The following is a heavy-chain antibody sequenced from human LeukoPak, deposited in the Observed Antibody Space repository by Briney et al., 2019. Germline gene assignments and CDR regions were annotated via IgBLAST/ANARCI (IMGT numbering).Heavy chain of an antibody. J-gene: IGHJ4*02. Sequence: ATVKVSCKASGYTFTSYYMHWVRQAPGQGLEWMGIINPTGGSTTYAQKFQGRVTMTRDTSTSTVYMELSSLRSDDTAVYYCARTAARRFDYWGQGTLVTVSS. CDR1: GYTFTSYY. CDR2: INPTGGST. V-gene: IGHV1-46*01. D-gene: IGHD6-6*01. CDR3: ARTAARRFDY.